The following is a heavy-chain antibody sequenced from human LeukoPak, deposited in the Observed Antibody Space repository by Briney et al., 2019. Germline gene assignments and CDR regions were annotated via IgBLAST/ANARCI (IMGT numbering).Heavy chain of an antibody. D-gene: IGHD3-10*01. CDR1: GFIFSSYG. CDR2: LWFDGSNK. J-gene: IGHJ4*02. CDR3: ARDLTISIRPGGFDY. Sequence: GGSLRLSCAASGFIFSSYGMHWVRKAPGKGLEWVAILWFDGSNKYYADSVRGRFTISRDNAQNTLYLQMNSLRAEDTAVYYCARDLTISIRPGGFDYWGQGTLVTVSS. V-gene: IGHV3-33*01.